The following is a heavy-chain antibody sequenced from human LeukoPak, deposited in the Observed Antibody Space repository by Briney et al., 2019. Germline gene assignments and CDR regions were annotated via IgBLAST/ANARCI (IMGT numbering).Heavy chain of an antibody. J-gene: IGHJ4*02. CDR1: GFTFDDYA. CDR3: AKDIGSSSWYLGN. CDR2: ISWNSGSI. V-gene: IGHV3-9*01. Sequence: GGSLRLSCAASGFTFDDYAMHWVRQAPGKGLEWVSGISWNSGSIGYADSVKGRFTISRDNAKNSLYLEMNSLRAEDTALYYCAKDIGSSSWYLGNWGQGTLVIVSS. D-gene: IGHD6-13*01.